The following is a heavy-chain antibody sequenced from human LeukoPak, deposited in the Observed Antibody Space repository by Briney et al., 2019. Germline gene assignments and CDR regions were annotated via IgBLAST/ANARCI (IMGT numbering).Heavy chain of an antibody. Sequence: SVKVSCKASGGTFSSYAISWVRQAPGQGLEWMGGIIPTFGTANYAQKFQGRVTITTDESTSTAYMELSSLRSEDTAVYYCARDHTVTSRDNWFDPWGQGTLVTVSS. D-gene: IGHD4-11*01. CDR1: GGTFSSYA. CDR2: IIPTFGTA. CDR3: ARDHTVTSRDNWFDP. J-gene: IGHJ5*02. V-gene: IGHV1-69*05.